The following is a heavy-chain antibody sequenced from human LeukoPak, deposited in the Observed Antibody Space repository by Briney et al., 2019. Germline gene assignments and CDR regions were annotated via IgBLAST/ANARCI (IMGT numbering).Heavy chain of an antibody. Sequence: GGSLRLSCAASGFTFSSYSMNWVRQAPGKGLEWVSYISSSSSTIYYADSVKGRFTISRDNAKNSLYLQMNSLRAEDTAVYYCARDQYYYGDSGDLDYWGQGTLVTVSS. CDR2: ISSSSSTI. D-gene: IGHD4-17*01. V-gene: IGHV3-48*01. CDR1: GFTFSSYS. J-gene: IGHJ4*02. CDR3: ARDQYYYGDSGDLDY.